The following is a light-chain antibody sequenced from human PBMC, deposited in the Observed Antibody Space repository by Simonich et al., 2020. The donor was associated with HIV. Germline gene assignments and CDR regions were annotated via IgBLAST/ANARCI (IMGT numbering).Light chain of an antibody. CDR3: QQYYITPHT. V-gene: IGKV4-1*01. Sequence: DIVMTQSPDSLAVYLGERATINCKSSQSVFYSSTNKDYLAWYQQKPGQPPNLLISWAYTRESGVPDRFSGSGSETDFTLTISSLQAEDVAVYYCQQYYITPHTFGQGTKVEIK. J-gene: IGKJ1*01. CDR1: QSVFYSSTNKDY. CDR2: WAY.